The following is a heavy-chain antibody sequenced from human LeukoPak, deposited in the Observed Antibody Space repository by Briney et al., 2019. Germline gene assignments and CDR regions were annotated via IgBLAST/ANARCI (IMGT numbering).Heavy chain of an antibody. V-gene: IGHV4-39*01. J-gene: IGHJ4*02. CDR3: ARGYFLYYFDY. D-gene: IGHD2/OR15-2a*01. Sequence: SETLSLTCTVSGGSISSSSYSWGWIRQPPGKGLEWIRSIYYSGSTYYNPSLKSRVTIFVDTSKNQFSLKLSSVTAADTAVYYCARGYFLYYFDYWGQGTLVTVSS. CDR1: GGSISSSSYS. CDR2: IYYSGST.